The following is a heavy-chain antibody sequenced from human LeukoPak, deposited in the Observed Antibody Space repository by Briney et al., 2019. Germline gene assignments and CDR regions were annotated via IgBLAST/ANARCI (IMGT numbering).Heavy chain of an antibody. V-gene: IGHV3-33*01. J-gene: IGHJ4*02. D-gene: IGHD6-6*01. CDR2: IWYDGSNK. CDR3: ARDGAQYSSSSGIDY. Sequence: GGSLRLSCAASGFTFSSYGMHWVRQAPGKGLKWVAVIWYDGSNKYYADSVKGRFTISRDNSKNTLYLQMNSLRAEDTAVYYCARDGAQYSSSSGIDYWGQGTLVTVSS. CDR1: GFTFSSYG.